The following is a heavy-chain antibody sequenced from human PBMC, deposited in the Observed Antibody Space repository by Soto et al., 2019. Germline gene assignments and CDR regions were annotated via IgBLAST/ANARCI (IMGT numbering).Heavy chain of an antibody. Sequence: QVQLVQSGVEVKKPGASVKVSCKPSGYTFISHGISWVRQAPGQGLEWMGWISGKHGNTNSAQQLQGRVTLTTDTSPSTSYIALRSLRSDDTAVYYCARVSSSIVVVPDYGMDVWGQGATVSFSS. J-gene: IGHJ6*02. D-gene: IGHD2-21*01. V-gene: IGHV1-18*04. CDR1: GYTFISHG. CDR2: ISGKHGNT. CDR3: ARVSSSIVVVPDYGMDV.